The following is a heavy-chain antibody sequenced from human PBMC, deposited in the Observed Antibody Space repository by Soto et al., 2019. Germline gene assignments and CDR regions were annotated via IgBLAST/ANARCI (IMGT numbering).Heavy chain of an antibody. V-gene: IGHV3-30*18. CDR3: AKDTYYYDSSGYYVFDY. CDR2: ISYDGSNK. CDR1: GFTFSSYG. J-gene: IGHJ4*02. Sequence: GGSLRLSCAASGFTFSSYGIHWVRQAPGKGLEWVAVISYDGSNKYFADSVKGRFTISRDNSKNTLYLQMNSLRAEDTAVYYCAKDTYYYDSSGYYVFDYWGQGT. D-gene: IGHD3-22*01.